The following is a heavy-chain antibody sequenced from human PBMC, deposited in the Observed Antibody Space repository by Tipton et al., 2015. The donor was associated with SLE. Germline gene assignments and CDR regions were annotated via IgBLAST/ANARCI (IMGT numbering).Heavy chain of an antibody. CDR2: IYHSGST. V-gene: IGHV4-34*01. CDR3: ARDMGGPFDH. CDR1: GGSFRGYS. Sequence: TLSLICAVYGGSFRGYSWGWVRQAPGKGLEWIGSIYHSGSTHYNPSLKSRLTISVDTSKNQFSLKLSSVTAADTAVYYCARDMGGPFDHWGQGTLVTVSS. D-gene: IGHD3-16*01. J-gene: IGHJ4*02.